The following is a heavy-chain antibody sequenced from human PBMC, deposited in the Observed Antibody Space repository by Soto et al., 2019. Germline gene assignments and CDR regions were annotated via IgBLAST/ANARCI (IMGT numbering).Heavy chain of an antibody. Sequence: GGSLRLSCAASGFTLSGYAMHWVRQAPGQRLEWMGWINAGNGNTKYSQKFQGRVTITRDTSASTAYMGLSSLRSEDTAVYYCASLYSSGWYSDYWGQETLVTVSS. CDR2: INAGNGNT. J-gene: IGHJ4*02. CDR1: GFTLSGYA. D-gene: IGHD6-19*01. V-gene: IGHV1-3*01. CDR3: ASLYSSGWYSDY.